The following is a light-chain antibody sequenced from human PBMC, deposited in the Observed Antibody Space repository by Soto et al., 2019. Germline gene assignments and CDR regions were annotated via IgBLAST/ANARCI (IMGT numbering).Light chain of an antibody. CDR2: DAS. J-gene: IGKJ1*01. CDR3: QQYNSYSAT. Sequence: DIQMTQSPSTLSASVGDRVTITCRASQSISIWLAWYQQKPGKAPKLLIYDASSLKSGVPSRFSGSGSGTEFTLTISSLQPDDFATYFCQQYNSYSATFGHGTKVEIK. V-gene: IGKV1-5*01. CDR1: QSISIW.